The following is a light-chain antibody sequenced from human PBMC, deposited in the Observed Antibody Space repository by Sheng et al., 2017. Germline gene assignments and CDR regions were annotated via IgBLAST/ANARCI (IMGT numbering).Light chain of an antibody. CDR2: GAS. CDR1: QSISSY. V-gene: IGKV1-39*01. CDR3: QQFNSYPWT. Sequence: DIQMTQSPSFLSASVGDRVTITCRASQSISSYLNWYQQKPGQAPKLLIYGASRLQSGVPSRFSGSGSGTDFTLTVSSLQPEDFATYYCQQFNSYPWTFGQGTKVEIK. J-gene: IGKJ1*01.